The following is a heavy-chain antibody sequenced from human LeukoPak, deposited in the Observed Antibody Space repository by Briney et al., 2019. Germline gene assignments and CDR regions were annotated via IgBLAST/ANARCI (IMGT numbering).Heavy chain of an antibody. Sequence: SGGSLRLSCAASGFTFDDYAMHWVRQAPGKGLEWVSGISWNSGSIGYADSVKGRFTISRDNAKNSLYLQMNSLRAEDTAVYYCARGHSNYYYYYGMDVWGQGTTVTVSS. CDR1: GFTFDDYA. D-gene: IGHD4-11*01. CDR3: ARGHSNYYYYYGMDV. J-gene: IGHJ6*02. CDR2: ISWNSGSI. V-gene: IGHV3-9*01.